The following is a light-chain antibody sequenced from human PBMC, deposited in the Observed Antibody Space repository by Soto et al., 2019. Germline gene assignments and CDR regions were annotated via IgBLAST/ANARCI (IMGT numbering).Light chain of an antibody. CDR2: DAS. CDR1: QSISSW. V-gene: IGKV1-5*01. CDR3: QQYNSYWPWT. Sequence: DIQMTQSPSTLSATVGERVTITCRASQSISSWLAWYQQKPGKAPKLLIYDASSLESGVPSRFSGSGSGTEFTLTISSLQPDDFATYYCQQYNSYWPWTFGQGTKVDIK. J-gene: IGKJ1*01.